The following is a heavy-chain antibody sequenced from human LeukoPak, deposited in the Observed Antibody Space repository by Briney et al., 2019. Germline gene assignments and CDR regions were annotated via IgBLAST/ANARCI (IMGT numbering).Heavy chain of an antibody. CDR1: GGTFSSYA. D-gene: IGHD2-15*01. CDR3: ARDAHCSGGSCYSYYFDY. V-gene: IGHV1-69*13. CDR2: IIPIFGTA. J-gene: IGHJ4*02. Sequence: SVKVSCKASGGTFSSYAISWVRQAPGQGLEWMGGIIPIFGTANYAQKFQGRVTITADEPTSTAYMELSSLRSEDTAVYYCARDAHCSGGSCYSYYFDYWGQGTLVTVSS.